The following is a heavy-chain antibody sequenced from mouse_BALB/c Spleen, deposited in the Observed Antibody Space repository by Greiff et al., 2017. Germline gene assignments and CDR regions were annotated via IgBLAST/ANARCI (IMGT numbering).Heavy chain of an antibody. CDR3: ARYRYDYAMDY. V-gene: IGHV1-82*01. D-gene: IGHD2-14*01. J-gene: IGHJ4*01. Sequence: VMLVESGPELVKPGASVKISCKASGYAFSSSWMNWVKQRPGQGLEWIGRIYPGDGDTNYNGKFKGKATLTADKSSSTAYMQLSSLTSVDSAVYFCARYRYDYAMDYWGQGTSVTVSS. CDR2: IYPGDGDT. CDR1: GYAFSSSW.